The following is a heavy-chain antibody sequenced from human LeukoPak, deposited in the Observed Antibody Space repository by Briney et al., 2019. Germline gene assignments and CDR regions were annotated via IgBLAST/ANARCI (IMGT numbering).Heavy chain of an antibody. Sequence: PSETLSLTCAVYGGSFSGYYWSWIRQPPGKGLEWIGEINHSGSTNYNPSLKSRVTISVDTSKNQFSLKLSSVTAADTAVYYCARGRTKDVVPAATGLYFDYWGQGTLVTVSS. CDR2: INHSGST. J-gene: IGHJ4*02. CDR3: ARGRTKDVVPAATGLYFDY. D-gene: IGHD2-2*01. V-gene: IGHV4-34*01. CDR1: GGSFSGYY.